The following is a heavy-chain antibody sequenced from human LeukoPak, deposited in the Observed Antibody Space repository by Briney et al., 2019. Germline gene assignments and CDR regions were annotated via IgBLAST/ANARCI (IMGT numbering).Heavy chain of an antibody. J-gene: IGHJ6*03. D-gene: IGHD3-3*02. CDR2: INHSGST. Sequence: SETLSLTCAVYGGSFSGYYWSWIRQPPGKGLEWIGEINHSGSTNYNPSLKSRDTISVDTSKNQFSLKLSSVTAADTAVYYCARAFYPGYYSYMAVWGKGTTVTVSS. CDR3: ARAFYPGYYSYMAV. V-gene: IGHV4-34*01. CDR1: GGSFSGYY.